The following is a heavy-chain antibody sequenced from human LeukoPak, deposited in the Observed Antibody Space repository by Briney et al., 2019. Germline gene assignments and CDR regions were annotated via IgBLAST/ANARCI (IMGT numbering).Heavy chain of an antibody. D-gene: IGHD3-3*01. Sequence: GTSLRLSCAASGFTFNNYGMHWVRQAPGKGLEWVAVIWYDGSNIYYSDSVKGRFTISRDSSKNMLYLQMNSLRAEDTAVYYCAEDLSFGMVQYYFDYWGQGTLVTVSS. CDR1: GFTFNNYG. CDR3: AEDLSFGMVQYYFDY. CDR2: IWYDGSNI. J-gene: IGHJ4*02. V-gene: IGHV3-33*06.